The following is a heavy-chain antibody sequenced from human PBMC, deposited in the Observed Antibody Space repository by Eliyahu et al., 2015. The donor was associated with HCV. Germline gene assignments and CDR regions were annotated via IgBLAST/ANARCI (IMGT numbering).Heavy chain of an antibody. J-gene: IGHJ6*02. V-gene: IGHV3-33*01. CDR3: AGELDPYYGMDV. CDR2: IWYDGSNK. CDR1: GFTFSSYG. Sequence: QVQLVESGGGVVQPGRSLRLSCAASGFTFSSYGMHWVRQAPGKGLGWVAVIWYDGSNKYYADSVKGRFTISRDNSKKTLYLQMNSLRAEDTAVYYCAGELDPYYGMDVWGQGTTVTVSS. D-gene: IGHD1-1*01.